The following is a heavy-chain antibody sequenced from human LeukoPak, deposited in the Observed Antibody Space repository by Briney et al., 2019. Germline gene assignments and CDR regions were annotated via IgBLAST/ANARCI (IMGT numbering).Heavy chain of an antibody. CDR2: INSDGSST. V-gene: IGHV3-74*01. D-gene: IGHD2-15*01. J-gene: IGHJ4*02. Sequence: PGGTLRLSCAASEFTFSSYAMNWVRQAPGKGLVWVSRINSDGSSTSYADSVKGRFTISRDNSKNTLYLQMNSLRAEDTAVYYCARTYCSGGSCYSGGHVFDYWGQGTLVTVSS. CDR3: ARTYCSGGSCYSGGHVFDY. CDR1: EFTFSSYA.